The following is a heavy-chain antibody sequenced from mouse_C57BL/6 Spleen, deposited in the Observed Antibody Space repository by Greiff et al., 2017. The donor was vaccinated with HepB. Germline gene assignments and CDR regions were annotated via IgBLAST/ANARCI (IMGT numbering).Heavy chain of an antibody. V-gene: IGHV1-55*01. CDR1: GYTFTSYW. CDR3: ARRTAQATFWFAY. CDR2: IYPGSGSN. J-gene: IGHJ3*01. D-gene: IGHD3-2*02. Sequence: QVQLQQPGAELVKPGASVKMSCKASGYTFTSYWITWVKQRPGQGLEWIGDIYPGSGSNNYNEKFKSKATLTVATSSSTAYMQRSSLTSEDSAVYYCARRTAQATFWFAYCGQGTLVTVSA.